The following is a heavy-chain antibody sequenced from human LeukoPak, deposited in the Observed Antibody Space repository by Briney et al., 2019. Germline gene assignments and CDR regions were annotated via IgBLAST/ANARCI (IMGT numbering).Heavy chain of an antibody. CDR1: GFTFSSYA. CDR3: ARDEAGVATAWTYYGMDV. D-gene: IGHD5-12*01. CDR2: ISYDGSNK. V-gene: IGHV3-30*04. J-gene: IGHJ6*02. Sequence: GGSLRLSCAAYGFTFSSYAMHWVRQAPGKGLEWVAVISYDGSNKYYADSVKGRFTICRDNSTNTLYLQMNSLRAEDTAVYYCARDEAGVATAWTYYGMDVWGQGTTVTVSS.